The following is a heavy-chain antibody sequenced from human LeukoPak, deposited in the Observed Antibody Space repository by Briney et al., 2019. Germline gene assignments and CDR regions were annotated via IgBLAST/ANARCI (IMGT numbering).Heavy chain of an antibody. J-gene: IGHJ6*02. D-gene: IGHD4-17*01. CDR3: AALDYGDYVPSKYYYYGMDV. V-gene: IGHV1-58*02. Sequence: SVKVSCTASGFTFTISAMQWVRQARGQRLEWIGWIVVGSGNTNYAQKFQERVTITRDMSTSTAYMELSSLRSEDTAVYYCAALDYGDYVPSKYYYYGMDVWGQGTTVTVSS. CDR2: IVVGSGNT. CDR1: GFTFTISA.